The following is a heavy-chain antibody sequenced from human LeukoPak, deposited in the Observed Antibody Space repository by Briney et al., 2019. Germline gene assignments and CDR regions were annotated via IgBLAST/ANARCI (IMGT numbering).Heavy chain of an antibody. J-gene: IGHJ3*02. CDR2: IKGDVSKK. CDR1: GFRFSEYW. V-gene: IGHV3-7*01. D-gene: IGHD2-21*02. Sequence: GGSLRLSCGASGFRFSEYWLTWLRQAPGKGLEWVVNIKGDVSKKHYVDSTEGRFTISRDNANNSLFLQMNSLRVEDAAIYYCVRDLNPSLGSGGYYDAFDIWGQGTMVTVSS. CDR3: VRDLNPSLGSGGYYDAFDI.